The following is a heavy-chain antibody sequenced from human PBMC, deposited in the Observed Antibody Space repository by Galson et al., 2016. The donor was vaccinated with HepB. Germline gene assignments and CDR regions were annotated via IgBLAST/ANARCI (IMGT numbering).Heavy chain of an antibody. J-gene: IGHJ4*02. CDR2: ISPNGGTT. Sequence: SLRLSCAASGFTLSSYNMKWVRQTPGKGLEWVSYISPNGGTTYYADTVKGRFTISRDNARNSLYLQMNNLRDEDSAVYYCPRGLTFHSSGWYFDYWGQGALVTVSS. CDR1: GFTLSSYN. D-gene: IGHD6-19*01. CDR3: PRGLTFHSSGWYFDY. V-gene: IGHV3-48*02.